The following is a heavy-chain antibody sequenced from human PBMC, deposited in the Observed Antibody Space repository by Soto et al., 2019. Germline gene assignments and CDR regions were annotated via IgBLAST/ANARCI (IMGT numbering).Heavy chain of an antibody. CDR2: IRSKANSYAT. V-gene: IGHV3-73*01. J-gene: IGHJ5*02. CDR3: IRPITATGTTFWFDP. Sequence: GGSLRLSCAASGFTFSGSAMHWVRQASGKGLEWVGRIRSKANSYATAYAASVKGRFTISRDDSKNTAYLQMNSLKTEDTAVYYCIRPITATGTTFWFDPWGQGTLVTVSS. CDR1: GFTFSGSA. D-gene: IGHD1-7*01.